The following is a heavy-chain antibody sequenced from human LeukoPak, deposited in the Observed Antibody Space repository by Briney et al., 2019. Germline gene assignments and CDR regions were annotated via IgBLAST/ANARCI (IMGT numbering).Heavy chain of an antibody. D-gene: IGHD5-12*01. J-gene: IGHJ4*02. CDR3: TTDHPLWGGYVRPVDY. CDR2: IKSKTDGGTT. Sequence: PGGSLRLSCAASGFTFSNAWMSWVRQAPGKGLEWVGRIKSKTDGGTTDYAAPVKGRFTISRDDSKNTLYLQMNSLKTEDTAVYYCTTDHPLWGGYVRPVDYWGQGTLVTVSS. CDR1: GFTFSNAW. V-gene: IGHV3-15*01.